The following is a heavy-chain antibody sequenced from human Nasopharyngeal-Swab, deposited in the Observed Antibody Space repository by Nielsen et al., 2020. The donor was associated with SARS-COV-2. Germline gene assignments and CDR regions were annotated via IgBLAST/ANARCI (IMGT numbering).Heavy chain of an antibody. J-gene: IGHJ4*02. Sequence: GESLKISCAASGFTFSSYGMHWVRQAPGTGLEWVAVISYDGSNKYYADSVKGRFTISRDNSKNTLYLQMNSLRAEDTAVYYCAKEGGVGQQLVRYFDYWGQGTLVTVSS. V-gene: IGHV3-30*18. CDR3: AKEGGVGQQLVRYFDY. CDR1: GFTFSSYG. CDR2: ISYDGSNK. D-gene: IGHD6-13*01.